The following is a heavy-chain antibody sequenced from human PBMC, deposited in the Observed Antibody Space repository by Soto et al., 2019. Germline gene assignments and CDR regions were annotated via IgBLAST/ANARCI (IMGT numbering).Heavy chain of an antibody. Sequence: GSLRLSCAASGFTFSDYYMSWIRQAPGKGLDWVSYITSSGSTIYYADSVKGRFTISRDNAKNSLYLQMNSLRAEDTAVYYCARENEQWVAADNWGQGTLVTVSS. CDR2: ITSSGSTI. J-gene: IGHJ4*02. D-gene: IGHD6-19*01. CDR3: ARENEQWVAADN. V-gene: IGHV3-11*01. CDR1: GFTFSDYY.